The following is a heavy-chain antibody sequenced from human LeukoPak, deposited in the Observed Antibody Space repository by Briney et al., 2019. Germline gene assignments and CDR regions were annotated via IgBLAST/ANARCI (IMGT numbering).Heavy chain of an antibody. V-gene: IGHV3-30*18. J-gene: IGHJ6*02. CDR3: AKDKVVTANTPYYDMDV. CDR1: GFTFSSHG. Sequence: GSLRLSCVASGFTFSSHGMHWVRQAPGKGLEWVAVISYDGSKKYYADSVKGRVTISRDNSENTLYLQMNSLRPEDTAVYYCAKDKVVTANTPYYDMDVWGQGTTVTVSS. CDR2: ISYDGSKK. D-gene: IGHD2-21*02.